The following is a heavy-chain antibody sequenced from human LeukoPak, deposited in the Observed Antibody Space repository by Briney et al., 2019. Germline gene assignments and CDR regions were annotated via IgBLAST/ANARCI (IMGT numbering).Heavy chain of an antibody. D-gene: IGHD3-10*01. V-gene: IGHV3-7*01. J-gene: IGHJ4*02. CDR1: GFTFTTYW. CDR3: ARLSEMFRGPQVIYYFDY. CDR2: IKQDGTEK. Sequence: PGGSLRLSCGASGFTFTTYWMSWVRQAPGKGLEWVANIKQDGTEKYYVDSVKGRFTISRDYARNSLYPQLNSLRAEDTAVYYCARLSEMFRGPQVIYYFDYWGQGTLVTVSS.